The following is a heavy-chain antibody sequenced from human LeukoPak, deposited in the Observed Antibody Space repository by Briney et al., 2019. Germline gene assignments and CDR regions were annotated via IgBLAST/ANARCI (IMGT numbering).Heavy chain of an antibody. Sequence: SETLSLTCTVSGGSISSGSYYWSWIRQPAGKGLEWIGRIYTSGSTNYNPSLKSRVTISVDTSKNQFSLKLSSVTAADTAVYYCARQQQLVRALLYWGQGTLVTVSS. V-gene: IGHV4-61*02. CDR3: ARQQQLVRALLY. CDR1: GGSISSGSYY. CDR2: IYTSGST. J-gene: IGHJ1*01. D-gene: IGHD6-13*01.